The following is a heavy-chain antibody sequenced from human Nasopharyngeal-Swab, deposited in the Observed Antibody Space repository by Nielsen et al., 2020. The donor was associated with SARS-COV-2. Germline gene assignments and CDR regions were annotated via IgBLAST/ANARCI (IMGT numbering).Heavy chain of an antibody. V-gene: IGHV3-74*01. CDR2: INSDGSST. D-gene: IGHD4-11*01. CDR3: AREFSKDYSNYYYGMDV. CDR1: GFTFSSYW. Sequence: GESLKLSCAASGFTFSSYWMHWVRQAPGKGLVWVSRINSDGSSTSYADSVKGGFTISRDNAKNTLYLQMNSLRAEDTAVYYCAREFSKDYSNYYYGMDVWGQGTTVTVSS. J-gene: IGHJ6*02.